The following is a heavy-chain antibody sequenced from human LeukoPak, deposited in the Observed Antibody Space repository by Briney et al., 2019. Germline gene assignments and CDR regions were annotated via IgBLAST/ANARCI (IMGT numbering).Heavy chain of an antibody. CDR2: IWYDGSNK. CDR1: GFTFSSYG. Sequence: GGSLRLSCAASGFTFSSYGIHWARQAPGKGLEWVAVIWYDGSNKYYGDSVKGRFTISRDNSKNTLYLQMNSLRAEDTAVYYCARGYDTSGYYYEYFDYWGQGTLVTVSS. J-gene: IGHJ4*02. CDR3: ARGYDTSGYYYEYFDY. D-gene: IGHD3-22*01. V-gene: IGHV3-33*01.